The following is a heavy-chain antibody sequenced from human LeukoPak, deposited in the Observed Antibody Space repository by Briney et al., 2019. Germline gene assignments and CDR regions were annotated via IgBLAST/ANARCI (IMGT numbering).Heavy chain of an antibody. V-gene: IGHV4-31*03. CDR3: ARGSEQSYDFWSGYSYFDY. D-gene: IGHD3-3*01. J-gene: IGHJ4*02. Sequence: SETLSLTCTVSGGSISSGGYYWGWIRQHPGKGLEWIGYIYYSGSTYYNPSLKSRVTKSVDTSKNQFSLKLSSVTAADTAVYYCARGSEQSYDFWSGYSYFDYWGQGTLVTVSS. CDR1: GGSISSGGYY. CDR2: IYYSGST.